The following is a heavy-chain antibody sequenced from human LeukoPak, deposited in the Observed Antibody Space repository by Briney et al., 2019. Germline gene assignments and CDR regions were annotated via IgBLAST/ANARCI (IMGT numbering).Heavy chain of an antibody. J-gene: IGHJ3*02. CDR3: ARDSIVVVVAATDAFDI. D-gene: IGHD2-15*01. Sequence: GASVKVSCKASGYTFTSYYMHWVRQAPGQGLEWMGIINPSGGSTSYAQKFQGRVTMTRDMSTSTVYMELSSLRSEDTAVYYCARDSIVVVVAATDAFDIWGQGTMVTVSS. V-gene: IGHV1-46*01. CDR2: INPSGGST. CDR1: GYTFTSYY.